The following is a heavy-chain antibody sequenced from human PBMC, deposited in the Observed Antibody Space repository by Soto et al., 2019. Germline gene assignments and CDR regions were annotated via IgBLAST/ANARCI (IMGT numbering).Heavy chain of an antibody. D-gene: IGHD2-15*01. Sequence: LSLACTVSVGSIGSSYLGCIRQPPGKGLDWIGTMYYGGSTYYNPSLKSRVTISVDTSKNQFSLSLTSVTAADTAVYYCARDIAIAWFFLWGHGTLVTVSS. CDR1: VGSIGSSY. CDR3: ARDIAIAWFFL. CDR2: MYYGGST. J-gene: IGHJ5*02. V-gene: IGHV4-39*02.